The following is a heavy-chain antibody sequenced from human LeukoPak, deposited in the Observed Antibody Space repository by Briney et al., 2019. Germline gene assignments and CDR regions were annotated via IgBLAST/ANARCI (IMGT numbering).Heavy chain of an antibody. V-gene: IGHV4-38-2*02. CDR3: ARDLSGATTFDY. CDR2: LSHSGST. Sequence: SETLSLTCSVSGYPISSGYYWGWIRQPPGKGLEWIGSLSHSGSTFYNPSLKSRITMSVETSKNQFSLKLSSVTAADTALYYCARDLSGATTFDYWGQGTLVTVSS. CDR1: GYPISSGYY. J-gene: IGHJ4*02. D-gene: IGHD1-26*01.